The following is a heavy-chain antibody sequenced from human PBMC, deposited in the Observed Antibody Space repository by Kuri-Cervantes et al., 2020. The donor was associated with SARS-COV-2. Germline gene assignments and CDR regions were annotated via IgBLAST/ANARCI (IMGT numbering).Heavy chain of an antibody. V-gene: IGHV3-33*06. J-gene: IGHJ4*02. Sequence: GGSLRLSCVGSGFNFSDYGIHWVRQAPGKGLEWVAGIWNDGSNKYFAASVKGRFTISRDNSKNTVDLQMSGLRVEDTAVHYCAKESPPYGNRGSEFDHWGQG. CDR1: GFNFSDYG. D-gene: IGHD2/OR15-2a*01. CDR3: AKESPPYGNRGSEFDH. CDR2: IWNDGSNK.